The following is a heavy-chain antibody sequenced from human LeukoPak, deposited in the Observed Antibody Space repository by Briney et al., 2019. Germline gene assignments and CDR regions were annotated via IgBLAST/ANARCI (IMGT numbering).Heavy chain of an antibody. J-gene: IGHJ4*02. CDR3: ARAGAAQPYYFDY. CDR2: IYYSGST. Sequence: SRTLSLTCTVSGGSISSGGYYWSWIRQHPGKGLEWIGYIYYSGSTYYNPSLKSRVTISVDRSKNQFSLKLSSVTAADTAVYYCARAGAAQPYYFDYWGQGTLVTVSS. CDR1: GGSISSGGYY. V-gene: IGHV4-31*03. D-gene: IGHD6-6*01.